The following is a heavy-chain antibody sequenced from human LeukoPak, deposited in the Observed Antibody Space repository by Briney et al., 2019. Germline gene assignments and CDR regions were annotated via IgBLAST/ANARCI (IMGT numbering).Heavy chain of an antibody. CDR2: ISSNGGST. J-gene: IGHJ4*02. CDR1: GFTFSSYA. CDR3: ARERYSGYEFDY. D-gene: IGHD5-12*01. V-gene: IGHV3-64*01. Sequence: PGGSLRLSCAASGFTFSSYAMHWVRQAPGKGLEYVSAISSNGGSTYYANSVKGRFTISRDNSKNTLCLQMGSLRAEDMAVYYCARERYSGYEFDYWGQGTLVTVSS.